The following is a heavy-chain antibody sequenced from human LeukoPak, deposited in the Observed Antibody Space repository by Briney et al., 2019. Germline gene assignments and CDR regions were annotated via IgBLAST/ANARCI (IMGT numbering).Heavy chain of an antibody. CDR1: GGTFSSYA. D-gene: IGHD2-15*01. CDR2: IIPIFGTA. J-gene: IGHJ3*02. V-gene: IGHV1-69*06. Sequence: SVKVSCKASGGTFSSYAISWVRQAPGQGLEWMGGIIPIFGTANYAQKFQGRVTITADKSTSTANMELSSLRSEDTAVYYCASQDCSGGSCYFDAFDIWGQGTMVTVSS. CDR3: ASQDCSGGSCYFDAFDI.